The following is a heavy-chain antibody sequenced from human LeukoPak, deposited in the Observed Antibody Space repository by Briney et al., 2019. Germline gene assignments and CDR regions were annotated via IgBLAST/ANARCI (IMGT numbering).Heavy chain of an antibody. CDR2: ISAYNGNT. J-gene: IGHJ4*02. CDR3: ARVSAIGYCSSTSCYFDY. D-gene: IGHD2-2*01. Sequence: ASVKVSCKASGYTFTTYGITWVRQAPGQGLEWMGWISAYNGNTNYAQKLQGRVTMTTDTSTSTAYMELRSLRSDDTAVYYCARVSAIGYCSSTSCYFDYWGQGTLVTVSS. V-gene: IGHV1-18*01. CDR1: GYTFTTYG.